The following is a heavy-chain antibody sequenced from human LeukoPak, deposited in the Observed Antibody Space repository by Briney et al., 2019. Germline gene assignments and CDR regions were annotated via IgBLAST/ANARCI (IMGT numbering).Heavy chain of an antibody. CDR3: ARVSVSGYGYYYFDY. Sequence: PSETLPLTCTVSGGSIRSSYWSWIRQSPGKGLEWIGYMYYSGSTKYNPSLKSRVTMSVDTSQNQFSLKLSSVTAADTAVYHCARVSVSGYGYYYFDYWGQGTLVTVSS. J-gene: IGHJ4*02. CDR1: GGSIRSSY. V-gene: IGHV4-59*01. CDR2: MYYSGST. D-gene: IGHD5-12*01.